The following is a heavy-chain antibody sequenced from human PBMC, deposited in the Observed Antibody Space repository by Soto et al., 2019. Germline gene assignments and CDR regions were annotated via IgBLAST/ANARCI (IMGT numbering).Heavy chain of an antibody. J-gene: IGHJ4*02. CDR3: ATTTSGWGEFDS. V-gene: IGHV1-69*14. D-gene: IGHD6-19*01. CDR1: GGTFSSYT. CDR2: ISATFGTT. Sequence: QVQLVQSGAEVKKPGSSVKVSCKASGGTFSSYTFSWVRQAPGQGLECMGQISATFGTTNYAQKFKGRLTITAEKSRSTLSMELSRLRSDDTAIYFCATTTSGWGEFDSWGQGTLVTVSS.